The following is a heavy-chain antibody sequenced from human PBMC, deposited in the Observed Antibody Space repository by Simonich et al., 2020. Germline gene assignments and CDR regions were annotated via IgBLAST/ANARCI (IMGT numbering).Heavy chain of an antibody. CDR1: GFTFSSYD. D-gene: IGHD1-26*01. Sequence: EVQLVESGGGLVQPGGSLRLSCAASGFTFSSYDMHWVRQASGKCLGWVSAIGSAGDEYYPGSVKGRFTIARENAKNSLYLQMNSLRAGDTAVYYCARGGYSGSYNWFDPWGQGTLVTVSS. V-gene: IGHV3-13*01. CDR2: IGSAGDE. J-gene: IGHJ5*02. CDR3: ARGGYSGSYNWFDP.